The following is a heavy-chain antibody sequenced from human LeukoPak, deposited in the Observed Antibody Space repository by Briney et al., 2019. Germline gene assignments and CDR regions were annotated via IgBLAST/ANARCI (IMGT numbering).Heavy chain of an antibody. D-gene: IGHD1-26*01. CDR3: ARDAWYSGTSNFDY. Sequence: SETLSLTCIVSGGSVSSGSYYWSWLRQPPGKGLEWIGHIYYTGSTSYNPSLKSRVTISVDTSKNQFSLKLTSVTAADTAVYYCARDAWYSGTSNFDYWGQGSLVTVSS. CDR2: IYYTGST. V-gene: IGHV4-61*01. CDR1: GGSVSSGSYY. J-gene: IGHJ4*02.